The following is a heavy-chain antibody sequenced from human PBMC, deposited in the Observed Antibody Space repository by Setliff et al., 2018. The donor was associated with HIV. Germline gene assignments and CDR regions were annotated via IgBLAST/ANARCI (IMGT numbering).Heavy chain of an antibody. D-gene: IGHD3-9*01. CDR1: GFTVRNAG. CDR2: IKSKTDGGTT. CDR3: TTERGRYFDFLVQPDY. Sequence: GGSLRLSCAASGFTVRNAGRSWVRQAPGKGLEGVGRIKSKTDGGTTDYAAPVKGRFTISRDDSKNTLYLHMNSLKTEATAVYYCTTERGRYFDFLVQPDYWGQGTLVTVSS. V-gene: IGHV3-15*01. J-gene: IGHJ4*02.